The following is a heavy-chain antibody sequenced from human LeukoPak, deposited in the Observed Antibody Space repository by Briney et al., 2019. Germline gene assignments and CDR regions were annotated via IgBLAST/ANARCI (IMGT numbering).Heavy chain of an antibody. CDR2: ISYDGCNK. CDR3: AKGRGIVVVVAVLDFDY. CDR1: GFTFSSYA. J-gene: IGHJ4*02. V-gene: IGHV3-30-3*01. Sequence: GGSLRLSCAASGFTFSSYAMHWVRQAPGKGLEWVAVISYDGCNKYYADSVKGRFTISRDNSKNTLYLQMNSLRAEDTAVYYCAKGRGIVVVVAVLDFDYWGQGTLVTVSS. D-gene: IGHD2-15*01.